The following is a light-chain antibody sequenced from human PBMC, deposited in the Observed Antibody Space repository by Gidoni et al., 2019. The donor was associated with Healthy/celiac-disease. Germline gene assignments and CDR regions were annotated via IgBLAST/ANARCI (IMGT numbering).Light chain of an antibody. CDR2: AAS. V-gene: IGKV1-12*01. J-gene: IGKJ3*01. CDR1: QGISRW. CDR3: QQANSFPFT. Sequence: DIQMTQSPSSVSASVGDRVTITCRASQGISRWLAWYQPKPGNAPKLLIYAASSLQSGVPSRFSGTGSGTDFTLTISSLQPEDFATYYCQQANSFPFTFGPGTKVDIK.